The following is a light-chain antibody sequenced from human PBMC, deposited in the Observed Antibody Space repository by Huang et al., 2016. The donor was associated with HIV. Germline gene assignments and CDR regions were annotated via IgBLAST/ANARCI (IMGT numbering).Light chain of an antibody. CDR1: QGISNY. CDR2: ASS. J-gene: IGKJ1*01. CDR3: QKYNSAPRVWT. V-gene: IGKV1-27*01. Sequence: DIQMTQSPSSLSASVGDRVTITCRASQGISNYLAWFQQKPGKVPKLLSYASSTLQSGVPDRFSGSGSGTDFTLTISSLQPEDGATDDCQKYNSAPRVWTVGQGTKVEIK.